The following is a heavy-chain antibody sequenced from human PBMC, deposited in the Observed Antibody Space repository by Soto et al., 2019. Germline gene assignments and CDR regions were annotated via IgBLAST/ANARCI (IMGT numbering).Heavy chain of an antibody. V-gene: IGHV1-18*01. D-gene: IGHD3-22*01. CDR1: GYTFSTHG. CDR2: ITPSNGNT. CDR3: ARFLRFSGSTCDPSFGFDM. Sequence: QAQLVQSGPEVKKPGASVKVSCKASGYTFSTHGLSWVRQAPGQGLEWMGWITPSNGNTNYAQKLQGRLSMTTDTSTNTGYMEVRSLLSDDTPFYYWARFLRFSGSTCDPSFGFDMWGQGTVVTVSS. J-gene: IGHJ3*02.